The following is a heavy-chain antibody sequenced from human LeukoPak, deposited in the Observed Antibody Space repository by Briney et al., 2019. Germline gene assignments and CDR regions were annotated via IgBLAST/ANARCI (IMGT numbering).Heavy chain of an antibody. CDR1: GFTFSSYW. CDR3: ARASGYDLDAFDI. J-gene: IGHJ3*02. V-gene: IGHV3-7*01. CDR2: IKQDGSEK. Sequence: GGSLRLSCAASGFTFSSYWMSWVRQAPGKGLEWVANIKQDGSEKYYVDSVKGRFTISRDNAKNSLYLQMNGLRAEDTAVYYCARASGYDLDAFDIWGQGTMVTVSS. D-gene: IGHD5-12*01.